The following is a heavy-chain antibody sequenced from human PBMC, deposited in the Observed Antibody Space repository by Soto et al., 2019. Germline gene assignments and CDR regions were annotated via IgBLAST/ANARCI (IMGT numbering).Heavy chain of an antibody. Sequence: SETLSLTCAVSGGSISSNNWWSWVRQPPGKGLEWIGEIYHSGTTNYNPTLKSRVTISVDTSKNQFSLKLSSVTAADTAVYYCARASSSWYGYYYYYGMDVWGQGTTVTVSS. D-gene: IGHD6-13*01. CDR1: GGSISSNNW. V-gene: IGHV4-4*02. CDR2: IYHSGTT. J-gene: IGHJ6*02. CDR3: ARASSSWYGYYYYYGMDV.